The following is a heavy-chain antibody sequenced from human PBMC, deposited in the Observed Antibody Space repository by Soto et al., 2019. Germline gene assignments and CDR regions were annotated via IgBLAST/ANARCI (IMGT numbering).Heavy chain of an antibody. D-gene: IGHD3-10*01. Sequence: GVSPRLSCAASGFTFSSYAMSCVRQAPGKGLEWVSIIDAGSSTYYADSVQGRFTISRDNSENTLYLQMNSLRAEDTAVYYCAKSPVRGVIGHFDYWGQGIPVTVSS. CDR1: GFTFSSYA. V-gene: IGHV3-23*01. CDR2: IDAGSST. CDR3: AKSPVRGVIGHFDY. J-gene: IGHJ4*02.